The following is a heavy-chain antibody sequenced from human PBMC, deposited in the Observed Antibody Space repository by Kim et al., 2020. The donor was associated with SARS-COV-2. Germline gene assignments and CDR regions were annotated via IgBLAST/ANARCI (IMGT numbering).Heavy chain of an antibody. Sequence: SETLSLTCTVSGGSISSYYWSWIRQPPGKGLEWIGYIYYSGSTNYNPSLKSRVTISVDTSKNQFSLKLSSVTAADTAVYYCARDQIRKYSSSWGWFDPWGQGTLVTVSS. CDR1: GGSISSYY. D-gene: IGHD6-13*01. CDR3: ARDQIRKYSSSWGWFDP. J-gene: IGHJ5*02. V-gene: IGHV4-59*13. CDR2: IYYSGST.